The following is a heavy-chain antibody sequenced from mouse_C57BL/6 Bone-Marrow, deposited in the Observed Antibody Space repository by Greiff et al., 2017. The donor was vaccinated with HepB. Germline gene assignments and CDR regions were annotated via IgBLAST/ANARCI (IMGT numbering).Heavy chain of an antibody. V-gene: IGHV6-3*01. D-gene: IGHD2-4*01. CDR3: TALYYDYPWFAY. CDR2: IRLKSDNYAT. Sequence: EVKVEESGGGLVQPGGSMKLSCVASGFTFSNYWMNWVRQSPEKGLEWVAQIRLKSDNYATHYAESVKGRFTISRDDSKSSVYLQKNNLKAEDTGMYYCTALYYDYPWFAYWGQGTLVTVSA. J-gene: IGHJ3*01. CDR1: GFTFSNYW.